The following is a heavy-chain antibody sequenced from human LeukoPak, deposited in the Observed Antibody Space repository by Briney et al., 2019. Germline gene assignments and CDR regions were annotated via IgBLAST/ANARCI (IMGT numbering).Heavy chain of an antibody. J-gene: IGHJ3*01. CDR3: AMFGSTFNAFDV. CDR1: GFTFSSYS. CDR2: VTGSGGGT. D-gene: IGHD3-16*01. V-gene: IGHV3-23*01. Sequence: PGGSLRLSCAASGFTFSSYSMSWVRQAPGKGLEWVSAVTGSGGGTYYADSVKGRFTISRDNSKNTLYLQMNSLRTEDTAVYYCAMFGSTFNAFDVWGQGTMVTVSS.